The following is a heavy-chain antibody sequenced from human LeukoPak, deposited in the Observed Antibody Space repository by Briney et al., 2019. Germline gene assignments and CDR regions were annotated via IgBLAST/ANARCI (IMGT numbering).Heavy chain of an antibody. V-gene: IGHV4-34*01. CDR3: ARDGYNWNYRRSYYYYYGMDV. D-gene: IGHD1-7*01. Sequence: PSETLSLTCAVYGGSFSGYYWSWIRQPPGKGLEWIGEINHSGSTNYNPSLKSRVTISVDTSKNQFSLKLSSVTAADTAVYYCARDGYNWNYRRSYYYYYGMDVWGQGTTATVSS. CDR2: INHSGST. CDR1: GGSFSGYY. J-gene: IGHJ6*02.